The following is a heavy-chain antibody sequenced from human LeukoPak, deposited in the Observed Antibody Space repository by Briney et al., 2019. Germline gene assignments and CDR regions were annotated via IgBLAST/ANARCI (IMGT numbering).Heavy chain of an antibody. D-gene: IGHD6-13*01. CDR3: ARQLDSSSWYPFDY. Sequence: SETLSLTCTVSGDSISISASYWGWIRQPPVKGLEWIGIISYSGSTYYTPSLKSRVTISVDTSNNQVSLNLTSVTAADTAIYYCARQLDSSSWYPFDYRGQGTLVTVSS. J-gene: IGHJ4*02. V-gene: IGHV4-39*01. CDR1: GDSISISASY. CDR2: ISYSGST.